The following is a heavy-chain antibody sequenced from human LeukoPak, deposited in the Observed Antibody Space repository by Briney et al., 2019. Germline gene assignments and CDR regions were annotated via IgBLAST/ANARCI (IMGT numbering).Heavy chain of an antibody. Sequence: GGSLRLSCAASGVTFNIYAVHWVRQAPGKGLEWVAVISYDGSEEYYTDSVKRRFTISRDNSKTTLYLQVNSLRVEDTAVYYCARGSARTDFGDYIDYWGQGTLVTVSS. D-gene: IGHD4-17*01. CDR3: ARGSARTDFGDYIDY. J-gene: IGHJ4*02. CDR2: ISYDGSEE. CDR1: GVTFNIYA. V-gene: IGHV3-30-3*01.